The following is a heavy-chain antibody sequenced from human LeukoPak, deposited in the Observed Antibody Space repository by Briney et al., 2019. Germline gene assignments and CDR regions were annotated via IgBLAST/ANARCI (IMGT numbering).Heavy chain of an antibody. CDR3: ARDHIPLYYYYMDV. D-gene: IGHD2-2*02. J-gene: IGHJ6*03. CDR1: GFTFNTYS. Sequence: GGSLRLSCEASGFTFNTYSMNWARQAPGEGLERVSSISSSSSYIYYADSVKGRFTISRDNAKNSLYLQMNSLRAEDTAVYYCARDHIPLYYYYMDVWGKGTTVTVSS. V-gene: IGHV3-21*01. CDR2: ISSSSSYI.